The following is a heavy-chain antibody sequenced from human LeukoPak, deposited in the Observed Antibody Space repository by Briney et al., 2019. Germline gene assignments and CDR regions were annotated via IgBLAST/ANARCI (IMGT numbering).Heavy chain of an antibody. CDR2: IIPIFGTA. CDR1: GGTFSSYA. J-gene: IGHJ5*02. V-gene: IGHV1-69*05. D-gene: IGHD2-2*01. CDR3: ARENTIVVVPAATKNWFDP. Sequence: ASVKVSCKASGGTFSSYAISWVRQAPGQGLEWMGGIIPIFGTANYAQKFQGRVTITTDESTSTAYMELSSLRSEDTAVYYCARENTIVVVPAATKNWFDPWGQGTLVTVSS.